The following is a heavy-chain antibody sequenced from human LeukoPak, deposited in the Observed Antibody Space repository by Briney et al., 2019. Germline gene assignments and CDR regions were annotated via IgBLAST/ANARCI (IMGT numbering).Heavy chain of an antibody. V-gene: IGHV1-18*01. Sequence: GASVKVSCKASGYTFTNYGVTWVRQAPGQGLEWMGWISAYNTNTNYAQKVQGRVTMATDTSTSTAYMELRSLRSDDTAVYYCAREVVVTPGHEDYWGQGTLVTVSS. J-gene: IGHJ4*02. D-gene: IGHD4-23*01. CDR1: GYTFTNYG. CDR2: ISAYNTNT. CDR3: AREVVVTPGHEDY.